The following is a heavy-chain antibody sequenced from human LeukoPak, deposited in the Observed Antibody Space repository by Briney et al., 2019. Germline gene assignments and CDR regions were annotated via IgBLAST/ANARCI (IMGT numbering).Heavy chain of an antibody. CDR2: IYTSGST. Sequence: PSQTLSLTXTVSGGSISSGSYYWSWIRQPAGKGLEWIGRIYTSGSTNYNPSLKSRVTISVDTSKNQFSLKLSSVTAADTAVYYCARWVRALQLADYWGQGTLVTVSS. D-gene: IGHD6-13*01. J-gene: IGHJ4*02. CDR1: GGSISSGSYY. CDR3: ARWVRALQLADY. V-gene: IGHV4-61*02.